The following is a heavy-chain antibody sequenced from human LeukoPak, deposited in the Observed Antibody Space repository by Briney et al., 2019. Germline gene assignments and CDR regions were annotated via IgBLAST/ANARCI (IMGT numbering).Heavy chain of an antibody. J-gene: IGHJ4*02. CDR2: IYYSGSA. Sequence: PSETPSLTCTVSGGSISSYYWSWIRQPPGKGLEWIGYIYYSGSANYYPSLKSRVTISIDTSKNQFSLNLTSVTAADTAVYYCARTTPIPSWELLGSFDYWGQGTLVTVSS. V-gene: IGHV4-59*01. CDR1: GGSISSYY. D-gene: IGHD1-26*01. CDR3: ARTTPIPSWELLGSFDY.